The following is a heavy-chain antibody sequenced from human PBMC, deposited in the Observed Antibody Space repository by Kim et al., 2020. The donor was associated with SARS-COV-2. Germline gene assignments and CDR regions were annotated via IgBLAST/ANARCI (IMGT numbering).Heavy chain of an antibody. V-gene: IGHV3-74*01. D-gene: IGHD5-12*01. CDR3: ARAGRDGYNSPYYYYYGMDV. J-gene: IGHJ6*02. Sequence: GRLTISRDTARNTLYLQMNSLRAEDTAVYYCARAGRDGYNSPYYYYYGMDVWGQGTTVTVSS.